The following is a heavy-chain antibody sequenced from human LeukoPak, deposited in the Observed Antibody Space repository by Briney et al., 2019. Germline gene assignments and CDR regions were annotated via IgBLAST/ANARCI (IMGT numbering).Heavy chain of an antibody. CDR2: IIPIFGTA. V-gene: IGHV1-69*13. Sequence: SVKVSCKASGGTFSIYAISWVRQAPGQGLEWMGGIIPIFGTANYAQKFQGRVTITADESTSTAYMELSSLRSEDTAVYYCARDGEYGDYVGYWGQGTLVTVSS. D-gene: IGHD4-17*01. J-gene: IGHJ4*02. CDR3: ARDGEYGDYVGY. CDR1: GGTFSIYA.